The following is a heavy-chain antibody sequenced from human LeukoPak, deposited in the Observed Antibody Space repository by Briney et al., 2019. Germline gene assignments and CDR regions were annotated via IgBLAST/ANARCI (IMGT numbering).Heavy chain of an antibody. CDR2: IGAAGAHT. CDR3: ARELGGTKTGGLDI. Sequence: GGSLRLSCAASGFRFSYHDMHWVRQAPGKGLEFVSSIGAAGAHTFYADSVKGRFTISRDNFQSTMYLQMDGLRPEDSAVYYCARELGGTKTGGLDIWGQGTVVTVSS. CDR1: GFRFSYHD. D-gene: IGHD1-14*01. J-gene: IGHJ3*02. V-gene: IGHV3-64*02.